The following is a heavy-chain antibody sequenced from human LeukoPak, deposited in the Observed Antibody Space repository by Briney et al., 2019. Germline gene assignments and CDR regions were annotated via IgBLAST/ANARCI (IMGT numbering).Heavy chain of an antibody. CDR2: IYYSGST. CDR3: ARLAWNDAAADAYI. V-gene: IGHV4-59*08. J-gene: IGHJ3*02. Sequence: PSETLSLTCTVSGGSISSYYWSWIRQPPGKGLEWIGYIYYSGSTNYNPSLKSRVTISVDTSKNQFSPKLSSVTAADTAVYYCARLAWNDAAADAYIWGQGTMVTVSS. CDR1: GGSISSYY. D-gene: IGHD1-1*01.